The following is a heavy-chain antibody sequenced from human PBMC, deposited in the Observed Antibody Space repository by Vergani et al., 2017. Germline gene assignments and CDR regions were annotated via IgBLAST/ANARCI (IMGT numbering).Heavy chain of an antibody. Sequence: QVQLQQWGAGLLKPSETLSLTCAVYGGSFSGYYWSWIRQPPGDGLEWIGEINHSGSTNYNPHLKSRVTISVDTSKKQFSLKLRAVTAADTAVYYWAGASNGGEWLLYLDWFDAWGQGTLVTVSS. J-gene: IGHJ5*02. D-gene: IGHD3-3*01. CDR1: GGSFSGYY. CDR2: INHSGST. V-gene: IGHV4-34*01. CDR3: AGASNGGEWLLYLDWFDA.